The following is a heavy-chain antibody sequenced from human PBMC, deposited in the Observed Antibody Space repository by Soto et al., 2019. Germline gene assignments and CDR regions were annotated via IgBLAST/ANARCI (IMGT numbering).Heavy chain of an antibody. V-gene: IGHV1-69*06. D-gene: IGHD1-7*01. Sequence: SVKVSCKASGDTLSSYAISWVRQAPGQGLEWMGGIIPMFDTTNYAQKFQGRVTITADKSKNTVYLQMNSLRAEDTALYYCAKGGKNAYGTSDSWGQGTLVTVSS. CDR1: GDTLSSYA. J-gene: IGHJ4*02. CDR2: IIPMFDTT. CDR3: AKGGKNAYGTSDS.